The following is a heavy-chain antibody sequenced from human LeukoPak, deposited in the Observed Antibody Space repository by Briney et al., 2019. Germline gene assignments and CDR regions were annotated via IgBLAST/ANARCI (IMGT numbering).Heavy chain of an antibody. V-gene: IGHV3-30-3*01. CDR3: AKDEGGYDGGFPDKIDY. CDR1: GFTFSSYA. CDR2: ISYDGSNK. J-gene: IGHJ4*02. D-gene: IGHD3-22*01. Sequence: GGSLRLSCAASGFTFSSYAMHWVRQAPGKGLEWVAVISYDGSNKYYADSVKGRFTISRDNSKNTLYLQMNSLRAEDTAVYYCAKDEGGYDGGFPDKIDYWGQGTLVTVSS.